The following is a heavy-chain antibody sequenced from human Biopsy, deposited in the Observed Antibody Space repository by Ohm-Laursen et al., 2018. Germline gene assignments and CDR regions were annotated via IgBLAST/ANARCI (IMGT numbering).Heavy chain of an antibody. D-gene: IGHD3-3*01. J-gene: IGHJ4*02. CDR1: GGPSINYA. V-gene: IGHV1-69*04. CDR3: AADADGYYTEFDY. CDR2: IVPILGHL. Sequence: SVKVSCNASGGPSINYAFSWVRQAPGQGLEWVGRIVPILGHLNYAQRFQGRVSITADKSTTYVYMELSRLTSGDTAVYYCAADADGYYTEFDYWGPGTLVTVSS.